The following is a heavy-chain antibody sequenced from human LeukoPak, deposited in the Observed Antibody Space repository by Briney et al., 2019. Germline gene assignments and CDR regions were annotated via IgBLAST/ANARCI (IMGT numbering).Heavy chain of an antibody. Sequence: ASVKVPCKASGGTFSSYAITWVRQAPGQGLEWMGRIIPTLEIANYAQKFQGRVTITADKSTSTAYMELSSLRPEDTAVYYCARVLSGSWLWFWGQGTLVTVSS. V-gene: IGHV1-69*04. J-gene: IGHJ4*02. CDR3: ARVLSGSWLWF. CDR2: IIPTLEIA. D-gene: IGHD5-18*01. CDR1: GGTFSSYA.